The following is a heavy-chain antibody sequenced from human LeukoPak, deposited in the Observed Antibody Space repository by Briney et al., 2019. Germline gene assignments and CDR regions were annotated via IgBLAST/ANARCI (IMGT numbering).Heavy chain of an antibody. CDR2: ISHSGST. D-gene: IGHD4-17*01. J-gene: IGHJ4*02. Sequence: PSETLSLTCTVSGGSMSNYYWSWIRQSPGKGLEWIGYISHSGSTNSNPSLKSRITISVDTSRNEFSLKLRSVTAADTAIYYCARVDDYGDFPPSVWGQGALVIVSA. CDR1: GGSMSNYY. V-gene: IGHV4-59*01. CDR3: ARVDDYGDFPPSV.